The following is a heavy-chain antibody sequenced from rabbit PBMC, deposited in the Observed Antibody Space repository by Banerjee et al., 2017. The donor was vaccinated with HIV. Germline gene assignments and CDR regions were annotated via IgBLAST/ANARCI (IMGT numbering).Heavy chain of an antibody. D-gene: IGHD1-1*01. J-gene: IGHJ4*01. V-gene: IGHV1S40*01. CDR1: GFSFSSSYY. CDR3: ARDLDGVIGWNFDL. Sequence: QQLEEAGGGLVKPGASLTLTCTASGFSFSSSYYMYWVRQAPGKGLEWIGCINTSSGSTVYASWAKGRFTISRTSSTTVALQMTRLTAADTATYFCARDLDGVIGWNFDLWGPGTLVTVS. CDR2: INTSSGST.